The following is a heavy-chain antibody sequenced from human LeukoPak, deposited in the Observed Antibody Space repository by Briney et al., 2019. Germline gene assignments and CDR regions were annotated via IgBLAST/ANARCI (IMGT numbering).Heavy chain of an antibody. V-gene: IGHV1-3*01. CDR2: INAGNGNT. D-gene: IGHD6-13*01. CDR1: GYTFTSYA. Sequence: GASVKVSCKASGYTFTSYAMHWVRQAPGQRLEWMGWINAGNGNTKYSQKFQGRVTITRDTSASTAYMELSSLRSEDTAVYYCALPTGIAAAGIDYWGQGTLVTVSS. CDR3: ALPTGIAAAGIDY. J-gene: IGHJ4*02.